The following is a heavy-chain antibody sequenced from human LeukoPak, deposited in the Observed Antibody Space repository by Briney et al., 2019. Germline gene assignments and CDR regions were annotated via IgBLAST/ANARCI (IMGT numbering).Heavy chain of an antibody. Sequence: GESLQISCKGSGYSFTSDWIGWVRQMPGKGLEWMGNIYPRDSDTRYSPSFQGQVAISADKSINSAYLQWTSLKASDTAIYYCARRASSWEYFDYWGQGTLVIVSS. J-gene: IGHJ4*02. CDR2: IYPRDSDT. CDR3: ARRASSWEYFDY. V-gene: IGHV5-51*01. CDR1: GYSFTSDW. D-gene: IGHD6-13*01.